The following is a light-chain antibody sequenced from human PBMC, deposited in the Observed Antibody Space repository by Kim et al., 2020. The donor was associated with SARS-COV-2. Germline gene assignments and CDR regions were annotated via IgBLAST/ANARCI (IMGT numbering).Light chain of an antibody. CDR3: QQSYTSPPT. Sequence: DIQMTQSPSSLSASVGDRVIITCRASQNISNYLNWYQRKPGKAPELLIYAASSLQSGVPSRFSGSGSGTDFTLTISNLHPEDFATYHCQQSYTSPPTFGRGTKVDIK. CDR2: AAS. CDR1: QNISNY. V-gene: IGKV1-39*01. J-gene: IGKJ1*01.